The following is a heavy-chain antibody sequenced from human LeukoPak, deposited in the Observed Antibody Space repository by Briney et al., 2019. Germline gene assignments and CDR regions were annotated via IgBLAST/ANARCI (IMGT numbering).Heavy chain of an antibody. J-gene: IGHJ4*02. CDR1: GFTFRIHT. Sequence: HPWGSLRLYFAASGFTFRIHTMHWVRQAPGKGLECVSYISGSRTTIYYADSVKGRFNISRDNAKNSLYLQMNSLRAEDTAVYYCTRAAGTCRFDYWGQGTLVTVSS. CDR3: TRAAGTCRFDY. CDR2: ISGSRTTI. D-gene: IGHD1/OR15-1a*01. V-gene: IGHV3-48*04.